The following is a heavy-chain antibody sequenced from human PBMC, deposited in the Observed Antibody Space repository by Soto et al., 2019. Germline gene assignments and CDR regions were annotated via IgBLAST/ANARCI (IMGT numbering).Heavy chain of an antibody. J-gene: IGHJ4*02. Sequence: QITLKESGPPLVRPAQTLTLTCAFSGFSLTTTSMGGAWISQPPGKALEWLALIYWDDDQRYSPSLKDRLTISKDTSRSRVVLTISNMNPEDTGTYFCAHAGDYDLLSFDHWGPGTLVTVSS. CDR2: IYWDDDQ. CDR1: GFSLTTTSMG. CDR3: AHAGDYDLLSFDH. V-gene: IGHV2-5*02. D-gene: IGHD4-17*01.